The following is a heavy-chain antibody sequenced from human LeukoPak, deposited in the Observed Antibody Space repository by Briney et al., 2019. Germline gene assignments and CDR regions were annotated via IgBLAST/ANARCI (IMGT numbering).Heavy chain of an antibody. J-gene: IGHJ4*02. CDR3: ARVQWELGFDY. CDR2: IYTSESP. Sequence: SETLSFTCTVSGGSITSYYWSWIRQPAGKGLEWIGRIYTSESPTYNPSLKSRVTMSLDPSRNQLSLKLTSVTAADTAMYYCARVQWELGFDYWGQGTLVTVSS. CDR1: GGSITSYY. D-gene: IGHD4-23*01. V-gene: IGHV4-4*07.